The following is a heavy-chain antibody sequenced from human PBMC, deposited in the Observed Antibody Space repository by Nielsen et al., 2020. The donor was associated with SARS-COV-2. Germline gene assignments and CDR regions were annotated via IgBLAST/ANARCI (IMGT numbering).Heavy chain of an antibody. Sequence: ASVKVSCKASGYTFTSYGISRVRHAPGQGLEWMGWISAYNGNTNYAQKPQGRVTMTTDTSTSTAYKEQRSLRSDETAVYYCAGDPGSFYGSGSYYPFIYFYYGMDVWGQGTTVTVSS. CDR3: AGDPGSFYGSGSYYPFIYFYYGMDV. J-gene: IGHJ6*02. CDR1: GYTFTSYG. V-gene: IGHV1-18*01. CDR2: ISAYNGNT. D-gene: IGHD3-10*01.